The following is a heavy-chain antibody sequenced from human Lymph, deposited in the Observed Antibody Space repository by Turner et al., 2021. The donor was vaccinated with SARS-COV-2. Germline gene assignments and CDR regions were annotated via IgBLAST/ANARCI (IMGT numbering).Heavy chain of an antibody. V-gene: IGHV1-69*10. J-gene: IGHJ6*02. CDR2: INPLLCKA. Sequence: QVQLVQSGAEVKKPGSSVKVSCKASGGTFSSSAISWVRQAPGQGLGGRGGINPLLCKANHAKKFQGRETISGEKATGKAYRGGRSLGTGETAGDFWARIARTGMGGGVHYYYYAMDVWGQGTTVTVSS. CDR3: ARIARTGMGGGVHYYYYAMDV. D-gene: IGHD6-13*01. CDR1: GGTFSSSA.